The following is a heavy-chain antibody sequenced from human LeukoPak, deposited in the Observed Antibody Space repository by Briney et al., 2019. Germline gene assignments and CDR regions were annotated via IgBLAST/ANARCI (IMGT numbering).Heavy chain of an antibody. CDR1: GGSISSGGYS. V-gene: IGHV4-30-2*01. D-gene: IGHD3-10*01. J-gene: IGHJ6*02. CDR3: ARAAVTMVRGVPYYYYGMDV. CDR2: IYHSGST. Sequence: PSGTLSLTCAVSGGSISSGGYSWSWIRQPPGKGLEWIGYIYHSGSTYYNPSLKSRVTISVDRSKNQFSLKLSSVTAADTAVYYCARAAVTMVRGVPYYYYGMDVWGQGTTVTVSS.